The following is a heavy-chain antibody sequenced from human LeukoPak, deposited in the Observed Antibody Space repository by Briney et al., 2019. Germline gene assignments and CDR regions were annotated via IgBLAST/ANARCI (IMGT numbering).Heavy chain of an antibody. D-gene: IGHD3-22*01. CDR2: ISGGGGST. CDR1: GFTFSSYG. Sequence: GGSLRLSCAASGFTFSSYGMSWVRQAPGKGLEWVSTISGGGGSTYYADSVKGRFTISRHNAKNSLYLQMNSLRAEDTAVYYCARVVWDSSGYYYDYWGQGTLVTVSS. CDR3: ARVVWDSSGYYYDY. J-gene: IGHJ4*02. V-gene: IGHV3-23*01.